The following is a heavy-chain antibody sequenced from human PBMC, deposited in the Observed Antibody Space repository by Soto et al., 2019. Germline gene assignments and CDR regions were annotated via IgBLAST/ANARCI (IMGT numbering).Heavy chain of an antibody. CDR1: GGTFSSYA. V-gene: IGHV1-69*13. CDR2: IIPIFGTA. J-gene: IGHJ4*02. D-gene: IGHD3-10*01. CDR3: ARVRMVRGVITPVYFDY. Sequence: SVKVSCKASGGTFSSYAISWVRQAPGQGLEWMGGIIPIFGTANYAQKFQGRVTITADESTSTAYMELSSLRSEDTAVYYCARVRMVRGVITPVYFDYWGQGTRVTVSS.